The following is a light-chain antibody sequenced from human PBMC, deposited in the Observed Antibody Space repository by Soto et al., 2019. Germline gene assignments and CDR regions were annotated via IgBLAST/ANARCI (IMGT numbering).Light chain of an antibody. CDR1: ERVNSY. CDR2: GAS. V-gene: IGKV1-8*01. Sequence: IRMTQSPPSLSASTGDRVTITCRANERVNSYLAWYQQKPGRAPDLLIYGASTLQSGVPSRFSGSGSGTDFTLTISVLQSEDFATYYCQQYYSYPLTFGGGTKVEIK. CDR3: QQYYSYPLT. J-gene: IGKJ4*01.